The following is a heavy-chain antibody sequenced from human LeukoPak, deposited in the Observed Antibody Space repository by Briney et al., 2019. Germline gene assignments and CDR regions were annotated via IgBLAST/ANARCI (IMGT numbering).Heavy chain of an antibody. CDR2: IYYSGST. V-gene: IGHV4-59*12. J-gene: IGHJ5*02. CDR3: AREDYGSGVNWFDP. Sequence: SETLSLTCTVSGGSISSYYWSWIRQPPGKGLEWIGYIYYSGSTNYNPSLKSRVTISVDTSKNQFSLKVSSVTAADTAVYYCAREDYGSGVNWFDPWGQGTLVTVSS. D-gene: IGHD3-10*01. CDR1: GGSISSYY.